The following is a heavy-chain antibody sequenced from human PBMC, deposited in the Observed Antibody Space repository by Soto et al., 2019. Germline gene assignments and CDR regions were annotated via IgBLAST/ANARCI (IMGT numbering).Heavy chain of an antibody. V-gene: IGHV4-34*01. Sequence: WETLSLTCAVYVVSFSGYYWSCIRRPPGKWLEWIGEINHSGSTNYNPSLKSRVTISVDTSKNQFSLKLSSVTDADTAVYYCARGINVYGDYVRHWFERWGQGTMVIVSS. CDR1: VVSFSGYY. CDR2: INHSGST. CDR3: ARGINVYGDYVRHWFER. J-gene: IGHJ5*02. D-gene: IGHD4-17*01.